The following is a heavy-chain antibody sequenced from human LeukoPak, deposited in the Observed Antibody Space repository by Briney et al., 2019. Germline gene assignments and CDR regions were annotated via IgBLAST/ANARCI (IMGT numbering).Heavy chain of an antibody. CDR1: GGSFSGNY. D-gene: IGHD6-19*01. CDR3: ARVEGQWLACDS. CDR2: MHHSGST. J-gene: IGHJ4*02. V-gene: IGHV4-34*01. Sequence: SETLSLTCAVYGGSFSGNYWTWIRQPPGKGLEWIGEMHHSGSTIYNPSLKSRVTISVDTSKYLFSLKLNSVTAADTAVYFCARVEGQWLACDSWGQGTLVTVSS.